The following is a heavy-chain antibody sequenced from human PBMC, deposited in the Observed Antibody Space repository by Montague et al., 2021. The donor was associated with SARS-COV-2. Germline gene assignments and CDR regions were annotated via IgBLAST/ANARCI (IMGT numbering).Heavy chain of an antibody. V-gene: IGHV4-38-2*02. CDR3: ARDCYDYGSGSYQRGFDP. D-gene: IGHD3-10*01. CDR1: GYSISSGYY. Sequence: SETLSLTCTVSGYSISSGYYWCWIRQPPGKVLEWIGSVYHSGSTYYNPSLKSRVTISVDTSKNQFSLKLSSVTAAATAVYYCARDCYDYGSGSYQRGFDPWGQGTLVTVSS. CDR2: VYHSGST. J-gene: IGHJ5*02.